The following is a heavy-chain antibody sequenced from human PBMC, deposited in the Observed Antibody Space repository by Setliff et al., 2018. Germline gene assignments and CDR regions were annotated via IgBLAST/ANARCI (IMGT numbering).Heavy chain of an antibody. CDR2: IYYSGST. J-gene: IGHJ4*02. D-gene: IGHD3-16*01. CDR1: GGSISSGGYY. V-gene: IGHV4-61*08. CDR3: ARLRGAFDY. Sequence: ETLSLTCTVSGGSISSGGYYWSWIRQHPGKGLEWIGYIYYSGSTNYNPSLESRVTISVDTSKNQFSLRLNSATAADTAVYYCARLRGAFDYWGQGTLVTVSS.